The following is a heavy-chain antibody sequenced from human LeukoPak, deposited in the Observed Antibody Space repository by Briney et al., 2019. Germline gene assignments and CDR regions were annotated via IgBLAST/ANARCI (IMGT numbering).Heavy chain of an antibody. J-gene: IGHJ4*02. D-gene: IGHD2-2*02. CDR1: GFTFSSYA. V-gene: IGHV3-23*01. Sequence: GVSLRLSCAASGFTFSSYAMSWVRQAPGRGLEWVSTISGSGDSTYYADSVKGRFTISRDNSKNTLYLQMNSLRPEDTAVYYCPKGCASTSCYTSEYWGQGTLVTVSS. CDR2: ISGSGDST. CDR3: PKGCASTSCYTSEY.